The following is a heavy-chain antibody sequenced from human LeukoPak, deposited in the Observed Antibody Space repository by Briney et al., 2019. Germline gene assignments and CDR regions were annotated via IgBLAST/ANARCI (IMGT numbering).Heavy chain of an antibody. CDR1: GFIFSNAW. CDR2: IKSKTDGETP. Sequence: PGGSLRLSCAASGFIFSNAWMSWVRQAPGKGLEWVGRIKSKTDGETPAYAAPGKGRFTISRDDSKNTLYLQMNNLRTDDTAVYYCSKGDCSGGTCLLPHDFWGQGTLVTVSS. CDR3: SKGDCSGGTCLLPHDF. J-gene: IGHJ4*02. D-gene: IGHD2-15*01. V-gene: IGHV3-15*01.